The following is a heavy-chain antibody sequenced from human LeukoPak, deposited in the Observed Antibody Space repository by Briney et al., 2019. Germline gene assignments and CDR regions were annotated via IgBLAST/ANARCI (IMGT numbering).Heavy chain of an antibody. V-gene: IGHV3-21*05. J-gene: IGHJ4*02. CDR2: INDVSSDI. CDR1: EFTFSLYA. Sequence: GGSLRLSCAASEFTFSLYAMNWDRQAPGKGLEWVSYINDVSSDIHYADSVKGRFTISGDNAKNTLYLQMNSLRAEDTAVYYCARDTYQPGLIDCWGQGTLVTVSS. CDR3: ARDTYQPGLIDC. D-gene: IGHD2-2*01.